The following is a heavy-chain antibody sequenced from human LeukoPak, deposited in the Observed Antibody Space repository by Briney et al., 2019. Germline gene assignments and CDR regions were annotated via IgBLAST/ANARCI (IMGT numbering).Heavy chain of an antibody. Sequence: GESLKISCKGSGYSFTSYWIGWVRRMPGKGLEWMGIIYPGDSDTRYSPSFQGQVTISADKSISNAYLQWSSLKASDTAMYYCARQGIRYYYDSSGYPSDAFDIWGQGTMVTVSS. CDR1: GYSFTSYW. J-gene: IGHJ3*02. CDR2: IYPGDSDT. D-gene: IGHD3-22*01. V-gene: IGHV5-51*01. CDR3: ARQGIRYYYDSSGYPSDAFDI.